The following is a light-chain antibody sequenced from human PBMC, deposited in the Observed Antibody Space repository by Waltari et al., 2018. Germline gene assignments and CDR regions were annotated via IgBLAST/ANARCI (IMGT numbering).Light chain of an antibody. CDR1: QGISNW. CDR3: QQGNSFPPT. CDR2: GAS. V-gene: IGKV1-12*01. J-gene: IGKJ1*01. Sequence: DIQMTQFPSAVSASVGDRVTMTCRASQGISNWLAWYQQKPGKAPTLLIYGASILQTGVPSRFSAGGSGTDFTLTISNLQPDDFATYFCQQGNSFPPTFGQGTKVEVK.